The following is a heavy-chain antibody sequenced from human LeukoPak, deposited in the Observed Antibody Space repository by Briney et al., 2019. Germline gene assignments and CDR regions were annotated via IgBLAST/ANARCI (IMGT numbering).Heavy chain of an antibody. D-gene: IGHD3-10*01. Sequence: PSETLSLTCTVSGGSINSYDWSWIRQPAGKGLEWDGRIFSGGSTNYNPSLKSRVTMSVDTSKNQFSLKLSSVTGADTAVYFCARGPRGYYYGMDVWGQGTTVTVSS. CDR3: ARGPRGYYYGMDV. CDR2: IFSGGST. J-gene: IGHJ6*02. CDR1: GGSINSYD. V-gene: IGHV4-4*07.